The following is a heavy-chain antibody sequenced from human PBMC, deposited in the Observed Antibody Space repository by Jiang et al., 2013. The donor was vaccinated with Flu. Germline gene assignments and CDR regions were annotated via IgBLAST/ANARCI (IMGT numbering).Heavy chain of an antibody. J-gene: IGHJ4*02. CDR3: ASDSYGSYGDY. D-gene: IGHD5-18*01. V-gene: IGHV1-2*02. Sequence: GYYMHWVRQAPGQGLEWMGWINPNSGGTNYAQKFQGRVTMTRDTSISTAYMELSRLRSDDTAVYYCASDSYGSYGDYWGQGTLVTVSS. CDR2: INPNSGGT. CDR1: GYY.